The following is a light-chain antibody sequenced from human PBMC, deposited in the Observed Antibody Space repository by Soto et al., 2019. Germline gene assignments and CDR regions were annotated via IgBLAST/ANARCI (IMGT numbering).Light chain of an antibody. Sequence: IVLTQSPGTLSLSPGERGALSCRASQSVSSNYVAWYQQKPGQAPRLLIYGVSKRATGIPDRFSGGGSGTDFTLTISRLEPEDFAVYYCQQFSSYPLTFGGGTKVDIK. CDR1: QSVSSNY. CDR2: GVS. V-gene: IGKV3-20*01. J-gene: IGKJ4*01. CDR3: QQFSSYPLT.